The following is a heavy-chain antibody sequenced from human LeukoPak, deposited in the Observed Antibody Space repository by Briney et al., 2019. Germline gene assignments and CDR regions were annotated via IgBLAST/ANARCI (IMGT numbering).Heavy chain of an antibody. CDR1: GFSLSTSGVG. D-gene: IGHD4-17*01. V-gene: IGHV2-5*01. CDR2: IYWNDDR. Sequence: ESRPTLVKPTQTLTLTCTFSGFSLSTSGVGVGWIRQPPGKALECLALIYWNDDRRYSPSLNNRLTITKDTSKNQVVLRMTNMDPVDTGTYYCAHMVNTVTTSWGAFDIWGQGTVVTVSS. CDR3: AHMVNTVTTSWGAFDI. J-gene: IGHJ3*02.